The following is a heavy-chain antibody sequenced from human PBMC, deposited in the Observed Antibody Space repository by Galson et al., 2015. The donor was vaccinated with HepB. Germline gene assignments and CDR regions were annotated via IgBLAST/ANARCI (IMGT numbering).Heavy chain of an antibody. J-gene: IGHJ3*02. D-gene: IGHD4-23*01. Sequence: SVKVSCKASGYTFTSYDINWVRQATGQGLEWMGWMNPNSGNTSYAQKFQGRVTMTRNTSISTAYMELSSLRSEDTAVYYCARGTGRLDGGNPNDAFDIWGQGTMVTVSS. CDR3: ARGTGRLDGGNPNDAFDI. CDR2: MNPNSGNT. CDR1: GYTFTSYD. V-gene: IGHV1-8*01.